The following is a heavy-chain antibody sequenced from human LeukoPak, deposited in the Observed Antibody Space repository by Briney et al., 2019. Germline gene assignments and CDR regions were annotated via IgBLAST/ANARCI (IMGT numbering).Heavy chain of an antibody. J-gene: IGHJ4*02. D-gene: IGHD3-16*01. CDR2: IRYDGTKK. CDR1: GFTFSSYG. Sequence: GGSLRLSCAASGFTFSSYGMHWVRQAPGKGLQWVAFIRYDGTKKYYADFVQGRFTISRDNSKNTLSLQMNSLRTEDTAVYFCAKGFEFYFDYWGQRSLVTVSS. CDR3: AKGFEFYFDY. V-gene: IGHV3-30*02.